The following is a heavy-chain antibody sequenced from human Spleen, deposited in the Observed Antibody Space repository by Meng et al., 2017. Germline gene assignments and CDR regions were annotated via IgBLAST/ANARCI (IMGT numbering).Heavy chain of an antibody. CDR3: ARTGPDF. J-gene: IGHJ4*02. Sequence: QVQLVESGGGVVQPGRSLTLSCAASGFTFSSNGMYWARQAPGKGLEWVAVISTDGSNKYYADSVKGRFTISRDNSENTLFLQMNSLRAEDTAVYYCARTGPDFWGQGSLVTVSS. V-gene: IGHV3-30*03. CDR1: GFTFSSNG. CDR2: ISTDGSNK.